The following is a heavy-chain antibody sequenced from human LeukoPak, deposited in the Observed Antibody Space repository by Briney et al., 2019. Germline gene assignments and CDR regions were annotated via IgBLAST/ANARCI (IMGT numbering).Heavy chain of an antibody. Sequence: PSETLSLTCTVSGGSISSGDYYWTWIRQPPGKGLEWIGYMFQSGGSSYNPSLKSRVTILVDRSKNQFSLKLTSVTAADTAVYYCARSRHKMYDYVWGNYGPQWFDTWGQGTLVAVSS. J-gene: IGHJ5*02. D-gene: IGHD3-16*01. V-gene: IGHV4-30-2*01. CDR1: GGSISSGDYY. CDR3: ARSRHKMYDYVWGNYGPQWFDT. CDR2: MFQSGGS.